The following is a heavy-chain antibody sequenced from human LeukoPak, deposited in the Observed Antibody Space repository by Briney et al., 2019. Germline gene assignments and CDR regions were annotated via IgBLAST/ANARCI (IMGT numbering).Heavy chain of an antibody. D-gene: IGHD3-22*01. V-gene: IGHV3-74*01. CDR3: ARAPSEIGGYYPEYFRH. Sequence: PGGSLRLSCVASGFTFSSYWMHWVRQAPGKGLVWVSRIKSDGSTNNADSVKGRFTISRDNAKNTVSLQMNSLRAEDTGVYFCARAPSEIGGYYPEYFRHWGQGTLVTVSS. J-gene: IGHJ1*01. CDR2: IKSDGST. CDR1: GFTFSSYW.